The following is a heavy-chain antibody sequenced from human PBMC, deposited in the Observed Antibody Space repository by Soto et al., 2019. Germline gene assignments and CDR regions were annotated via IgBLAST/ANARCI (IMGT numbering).Heavy chain of an antibody. CDR1: GFTFSSYA. V-gene: IGHV3-23*01. Sequence: GGSLRLSCAASGFTFSSYAMSWVRQAPGKGLEWVSAISGSGGSTYYADSVKGRFTISRDNSKNTLYLQMNSLRAEDTAVYYCANSYDFWSGRNYYYGMDVWGQGTTVTVSS. D-gene: IGHD3-3*01. CDR2: ISGSGGST. CDR3: ANSYDFWSGRNYYYGMDV. J-gene: IGHJ6*02.